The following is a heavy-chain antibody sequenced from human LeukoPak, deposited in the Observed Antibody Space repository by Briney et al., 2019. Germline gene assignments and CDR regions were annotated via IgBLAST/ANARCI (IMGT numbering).Heavy chain of an antibody. CDR3: ARKGKVTAGTHYFDC. CDR2: MNPNSGNT. D-gene: IGHD2-21*02. V-gene: IGHV1-8*01. Sequence: GASVKVSCKASGYTFTSYDIQWVRQATGQGLEWMGWMNPNSGNTGYAQRFQGRVTMTRDTSISTAYMELSSLRSEDTAVYYCARKGKVTAGTHYFDCWGQGTLVTVSS. CDR1: GYTFTSYD. J-gene: IGHJ4*02.